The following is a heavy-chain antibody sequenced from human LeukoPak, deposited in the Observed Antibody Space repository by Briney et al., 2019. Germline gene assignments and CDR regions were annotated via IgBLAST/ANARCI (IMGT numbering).Heavy chain of an antibody. CDR3: AGQTYQLLWFGELFPEYFQH. V-gene: IGHV4-59*08. CDR2: IYYSGTT. D-gene: IGHD3-10*01. CDR1: GASINTYY. Sequence: SETLSLTCTVSGASINTYYWSWIRQPPGKGLEWIGYIYYSGTTSYNPSLKTRVTISIDTSKNQFSLKLSSVTAADTAVYYCAGQTYQLLWFGELFPEYFQHWGQGTLVTVSS. J-gene: IGHJ1*01.